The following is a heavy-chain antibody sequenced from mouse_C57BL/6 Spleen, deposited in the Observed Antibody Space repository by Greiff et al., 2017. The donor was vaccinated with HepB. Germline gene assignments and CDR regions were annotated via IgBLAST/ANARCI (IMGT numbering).Heavy chain of an antibody. CDR3: ARLGNWDPLYWYFDV. D-gene: IGHD4-1*01. CDR2: IDPSDSYT. CDR1: GYTFTSYW. J-gene: IGHJ1*03. V-gene: IGHV1-69*01. Sequence: QVQLQQPGAELVMPGASVKLSCKASGYTFTSYWMHWVKQRPGQGLEWIGEIDPSDSYTNYNQKFKGKSTLTVDKSSSTAYMQLSSLTSEDSAVYYCARLGNWDPLYWYFDVWGTGTTVTVSS.